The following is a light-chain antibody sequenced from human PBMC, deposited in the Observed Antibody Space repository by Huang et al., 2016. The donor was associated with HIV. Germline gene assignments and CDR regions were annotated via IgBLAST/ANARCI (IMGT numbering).Light chain of an antibody. J-gene: IGKJ2*01. CDR1: QSVSSY. CDR3: QQRSNWPRMYT. V-gene: IGKV3-11*01. CDR2: DAS. Sequence: EIVLTQSPATLSLSPGERATLSCRASQSVSSYLAWYQQKPGPAPRLLIYDASNRATGIPARFSGSGSGTDFTLTISSLEPEDVAVYYCQQRSNWPRMYTFGQGTKLEIK.